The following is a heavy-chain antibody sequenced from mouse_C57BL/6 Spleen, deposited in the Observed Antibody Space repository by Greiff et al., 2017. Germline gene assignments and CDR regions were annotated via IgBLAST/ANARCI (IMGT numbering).Heavy chain of an antibody. Sequence: EVKLMESGGGLVKPGGSLKLSCAASGFTFSSYTMSWVRQTPEKRLEWVATISGGGGNTYYPDSVKGRFTISRDNAKNTLYLQMRSLRSEDTALYYCARGYYGSSYGAMDYWSQGTSDTVSS. CDR2: ISGGGGNT. J-gene: IGHJ4*01. D-gene: IGHD1-1*01. V-gene: IGHV5-9*01. CDR3: ARGYYGSSYGAMDY. CDR1: GFTFSSYT.